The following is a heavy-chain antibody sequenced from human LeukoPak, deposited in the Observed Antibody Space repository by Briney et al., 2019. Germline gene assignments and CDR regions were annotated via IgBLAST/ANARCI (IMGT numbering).Heavy chain of an antibody. CDR1: GFIFSDYA. Sequence: GGSLRLSCVASGFIFSDYAMHWVRQAPGKGLEWVEIISHDGTNEYHADSVKGRFTISRDNSKNTLYLQMNSLISEDTAVYLCARDFGGLRWNYYFDYWGQGTLVTVSS. V-gene: IGHV3-30*04. D-gene: IGHD4-23*01. J-gene: IGHJ4*02. CDR2: ISHDGTNE. CDR3: ARDFGGLRWNYYFDY.